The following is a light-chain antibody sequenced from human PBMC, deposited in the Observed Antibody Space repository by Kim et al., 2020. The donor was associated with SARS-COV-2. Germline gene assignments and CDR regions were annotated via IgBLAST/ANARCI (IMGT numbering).Light chain of an antibody. CDR3: SSYAGSNNLV. V-gene: IGLV2-8*01. CDR1: SSDVGGYNY. J-gene: IGLJ2*01. CDR2: EVS. Sequence: GQSCTISCTGTSSDVGGYNYVSWYQQHPGKAPKLMLYEVSKRPSGVPDRFSGSKSGNTASLTVSGLQAEDEADYYCSSYAGSNNLVFGGGTQLTVL.